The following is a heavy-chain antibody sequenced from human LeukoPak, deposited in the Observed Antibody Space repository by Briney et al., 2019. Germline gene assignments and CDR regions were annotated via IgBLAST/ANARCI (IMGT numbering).Heavy chain of an antibody. J-gene: IGHJ4*02. CDR3: ARLRTMIGVGY. V-gene: IGHV4-38-2*01. CDR2: IYHSGST. D-gene: IGHD3-22*01. CDR1: GDSISSGYY. Sequence: SETLSLTCAVSGDSISSGYYWGWIRQPPGKGLEWIGSIYHSGSTYYNPSLKSRVTISVDTSKNQFSLKLSSVTAADTAVYYCARLRTMIGVGYWGQGTLVTVSS.